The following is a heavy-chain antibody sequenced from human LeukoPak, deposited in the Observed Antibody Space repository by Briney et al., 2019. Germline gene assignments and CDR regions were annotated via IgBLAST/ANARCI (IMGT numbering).Heavy chain of an antibody. CDR3: ARVVGGTPGAHNWFDP. J-gene: IGHJ5*02. Sequence: SETLSLTCTVSGGSISSYYWSWIRQPAGKGLEWIGRIHTSGSTNYNPSLKSRVTMSVDTSKNQFSLRLSSVTAADTAVYYCARVVGGTPGAHNWFDPWGQGTLVTVSS. D-gene: IGHD1-26*01. CDR1: GGSISSYY. V-gene: IGHV4-4*07. CDR2: IHTSGST.